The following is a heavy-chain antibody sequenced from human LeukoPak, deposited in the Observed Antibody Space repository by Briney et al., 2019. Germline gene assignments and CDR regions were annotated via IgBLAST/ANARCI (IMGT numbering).Heavy chain of an antibody. CDR2: ISYDGSNK. V-gene: IGHV3-30-3*01. CDR1: GFTFSSYA. CDR3: ARVAVYYVSGSYWVYGMDV. Sequence: PGGSLRLSCAASGFTFSSYAMHWVRQAPGKGLEWVSVISYDGSNKFYADSVKGRFTISRDNSKNTLYLQMNSLRAEDTAVYYCARVAVYYVSGSYWVYGMDVWGQGTTVTVS. J-gene: IGHJ6*02. D-gene: IGHD3-10*01.